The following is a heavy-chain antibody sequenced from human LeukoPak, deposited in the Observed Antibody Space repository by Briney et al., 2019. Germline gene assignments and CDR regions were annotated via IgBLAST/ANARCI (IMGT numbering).Heavy chain of an antibody. D-gene: IGHD3/OR15-3a*01. CDR1: GYTFISYA. V-gene: IGHV1-3*01. Sequence: ASVKVSCKASGYTFISYAMHWVRQAPGQRLEWMGWINAGNGNTKYSQKFQGRVTITRDTSASTAYMELSSLRSEDTAVYYCARDLLDSDYYGMDVWGQGTTVTVSS. J-gene: IGHJ6*02. CDR3: ARDLLDSDYYGMDV. CDR2: INAGNGNT.